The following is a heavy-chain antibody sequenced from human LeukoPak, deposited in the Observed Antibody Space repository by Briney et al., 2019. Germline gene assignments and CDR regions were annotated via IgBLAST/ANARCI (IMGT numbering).Heavy chain of an antibody. CDR2: ISYDGSNK. Sequence: GGSLRPSCAASGFIFSSYGMHWVRQAPGKGLEWVAVISYDGSNKYYADSVKGRFTISRDNSKNTLYLQMNSLRAEDTAVYYCARDRVQQLTYPGFYGMDVWGRGTTVTVSS. CDR1: GFIFSSYG. J-gene: IGHJ6*02. CDR3: ARDRVQQLTYPGFYGMDV. D-gene: IGHD6-13*01. V-gene: IGHV3-30*03.